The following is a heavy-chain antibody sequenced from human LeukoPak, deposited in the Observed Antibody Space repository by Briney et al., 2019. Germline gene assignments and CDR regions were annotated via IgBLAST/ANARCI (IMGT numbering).Heavy chain of an antibody. Sequence: SETLSLTCTVSGGSISSYYWSWIRQPPGKGLEWIGYIYYSGSTNYNPSLKSRVTISVDTSKNQFSLKLSSVTAADTAVYYCARGNVDYVWGSSYHFDYWGQGTLVTVSS. CDR2: IYYSGST. CDR3: ARGNVDYVWGSSYHFDY. D-gene: IGHD3-16*01. CDR1: GGSISSYY. J-gene: IGHJ4*02. V-gene: IGHV4-59*01.